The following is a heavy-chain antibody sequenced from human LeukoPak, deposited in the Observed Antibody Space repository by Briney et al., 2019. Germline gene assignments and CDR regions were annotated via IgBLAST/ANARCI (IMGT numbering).Heavy chain of an antibody. CDR3: ARGKDHDFWNPFDH. D-gene: IGHD3-3*01. Sequence: PGGSLRLSCAASGLTLSKCAMNWVRQAPGKGLEWVSGIDGSGGRPPSADSVKGRFTISRDISKNTLYLQMDSLRAEDTAAYYCARGKDHDFWNPFDHWGQGTLVTVSS. J-gene: IGHJ4*02. V-gene: IGHV3-23*01. CDR1: GLTLSKCA. CDR2: IDGSGGRP.